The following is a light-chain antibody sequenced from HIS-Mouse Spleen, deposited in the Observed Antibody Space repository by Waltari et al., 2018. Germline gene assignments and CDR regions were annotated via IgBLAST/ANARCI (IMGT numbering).Light chain of an antibody. CDR2: DVS. J-gene: IGLJ3*02. V-gene: IGLV2-11*02. Sequence: ALTQSPPSSRSPGQAVPISWHGTHRDGGGYKHVSWFQQHPGEAPKLLIYDVSKRPSGVPDRFSGSKSGNTASLTISGLQAEDEADYYCCSYAGSPWVFGGGTKLTVL. CDR1: HRDGGGYKH. CDR3: CSYAGSPWV.